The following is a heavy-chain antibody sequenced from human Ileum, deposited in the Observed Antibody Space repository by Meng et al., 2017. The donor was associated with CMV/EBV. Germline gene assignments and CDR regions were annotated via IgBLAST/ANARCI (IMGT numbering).Heavy chain of an antibody. Sequence: ESLKISCAASGFTFRNYAMSWVRQAPGKGLEWVAVVYRGNLGINYVNSVRGRFTISKDYSKNTLDLQMNSLRAEDTAVYYCVKDDPTGWGDYWGQGSLVTVSS. CDR2: VYRGNLGI. J-gene: IGHJ4*02. CDR1: GFTFRNYA. D-gene: IGHD3-16*01. V-gene: IGHV3-23*03. CDR3: VKDDPTGWGDY.